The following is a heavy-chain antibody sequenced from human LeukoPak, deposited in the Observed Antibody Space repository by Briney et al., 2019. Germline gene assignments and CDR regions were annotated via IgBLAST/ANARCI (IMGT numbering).Heavy chain of an antibody. J-gene: IGHJ3*02. V-gene: IGHV1-18*01. D-gene: IGHD6-19*01. CDR3: ARVSEIIVVAGMALDALDI. CDR2: ISAYNGNT. CDR1: GYRFTNYG. Sequence: WASVKVSCKASGYRFTNYGVSWVRQAPGQGLEWMGWISAYNGNTNYVQKLQGRVTMTIDTSTSTAYMELRSLISDDTAVYFCARVSEIIVVAGMALDALDIWGQGTMVTVSS.